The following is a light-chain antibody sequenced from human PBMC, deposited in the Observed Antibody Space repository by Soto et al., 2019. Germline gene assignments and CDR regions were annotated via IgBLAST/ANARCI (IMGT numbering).Light chain of an antibody. Sequence: EIVLTQSPASLSLSPGERATLSCRASQSVSRYLAWYQQKPGQAPRLLIYDTSYRATGIPARFSGSGSGTDFTLTINRLEPEDSAVYYCQQYRSLITFGQGTRLEIK. V-gene: IGKV3-11*01. CDR2: DTS. CDR1: QSVSRY. J-gene: IGKJ5*01. CDR3: QQYRSLIT.